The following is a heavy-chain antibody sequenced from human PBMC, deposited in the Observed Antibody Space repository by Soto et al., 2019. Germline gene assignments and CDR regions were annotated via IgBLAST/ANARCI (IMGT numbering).Heavy chain of an antibody. CDR1: GFTFSNAW. CDR3: TTSRLGYCSSTSCYRGADYYYYYGMDV. Sequence: NPGGSLRLSCAASGFTFSNAWMSWVRQAPGKGLEWVGRIKSKTDSGTTDYAAPVKGRFTISRDDSKNTLYLQMNSLKTEDTAVYYCTTSRLGYCSSTSCYRGADYYYYYGMDVWGQGTTVTVSS. J-gene: IGHJ6*02. CDR2: IKSKTDSGTT. V-gene: IGHV3-15*01. D-gene: IGHD2-2*02.